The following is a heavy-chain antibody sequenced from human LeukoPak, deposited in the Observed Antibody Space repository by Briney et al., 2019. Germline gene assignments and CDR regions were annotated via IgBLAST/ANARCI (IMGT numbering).Heavy chain of an antibody. CDR1: GYTFTGYY. V-gene: IGHV1-2*02. CDR2: INPNSGGT. D-gene: IGHD3-9*01. CDR3: ARVLTGYYIRFDP. J-gene: IGHJ5*02. Sequence: GASVKVSCKASGYTFTGYYMHWVRQAPGQGLEWMGWINPNSGGTNYAQKLQGRVTMTTDTSTSTAYMELRSLRSDDTAVYYCARVLTGYYIRFDPWGQGTLVTVSS.